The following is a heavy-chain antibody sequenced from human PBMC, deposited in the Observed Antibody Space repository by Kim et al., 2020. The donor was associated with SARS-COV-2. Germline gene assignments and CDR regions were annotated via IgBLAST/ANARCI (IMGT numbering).Heavy chain of an antibody. J-gene: IGHJ3*02. V-gene: IGHV1-69*01. Sequence: KFQGRVTITADESTSTANMGLSSLRSEDTAVYYCARARGGYSYGYDAFDIWGQGTMVTVSS. CDR3: ARARGGYSYGYDAFDI. D-gene: IGHD5-18*01.